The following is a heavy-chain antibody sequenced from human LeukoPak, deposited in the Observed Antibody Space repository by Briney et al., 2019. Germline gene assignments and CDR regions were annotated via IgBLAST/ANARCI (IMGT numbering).Heavy chain of an antibody. CDR1: GGSISSYY. J-gene: IGHJ4*02. V-gene: IGHV4-59*01. CDR2: IYYSGST. Sequence: PSETLSLTCTVSGGSISSYYWSWIRQPPGKGLEWIGYIYYSGSTNYNPSLKSRVTISVDTSKNQFSLKLSSVTAADTVVYYCAGVVVTAIVWGQGTLVTVSS. D-gene: IGHD2-21*02. CDR3: AGVVVTAIV.